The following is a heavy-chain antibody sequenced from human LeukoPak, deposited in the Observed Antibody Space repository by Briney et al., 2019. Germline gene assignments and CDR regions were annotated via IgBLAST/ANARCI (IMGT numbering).Heavy chain of an antibody. CDR3: ARRGVTMVRATRDYFDY. D-gene: IGHD3-10*01. CDR1: GGSISSGGYY. V-gene: IGHV4-31*03. Sequence: PSQTLSLTCTVSGGSISSGGYYWSWIRQHPGKGLEWIGYIYYSGSTYYNPSLKSRVTISVDTSKNQFSLKLSSVTAADTAVYYCARRGVTMVRATRDYFDYWGQGTLVTVSS. J-gene: IGHJ4*02. CDR2: IYYSGST.